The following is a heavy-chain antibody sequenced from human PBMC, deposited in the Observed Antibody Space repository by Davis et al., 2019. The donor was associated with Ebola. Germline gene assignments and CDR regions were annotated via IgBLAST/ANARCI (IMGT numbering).Heavy chain of an antibody. CDR2: IIHSGST. Sequence: MPSETLSLTCAVYGGSFSGYYWSWIRQPPGKGLEWIGEIIHSGSTNYNPSLKSRVIISVDTSKKQFSLKLSSVTAADTAVYYCATDTAMVLFDYWGQGTLVTVSS. CDR3: ATDTAMVLFDY. J-gene: IGHJ4*02. V-gene: IGHV4-34*12. CDR1: GGSFSGYY. D-gene: IGHD5-18*01.